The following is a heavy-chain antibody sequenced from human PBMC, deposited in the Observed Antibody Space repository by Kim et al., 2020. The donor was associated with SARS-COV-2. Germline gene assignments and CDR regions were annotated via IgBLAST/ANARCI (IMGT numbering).Heavy chain of an antibody. D-gene: IGHD4-17*01. CDR1: GFTFSSYG. Sequence: GGSLRLSCAASGFTFSSYGMHWVRQAPGKGLEWVAVISYDGSNKYYADSVKGRFTISRDNSKNTLYLQMNSLRAEDTAVYYCAKDSRGDYAFYYYYYGMDVWGQGTTVTVSS. J-gene: IGHJ6*02. V-gene: IGHV3-30*18. CDR3: AKDSRGDYAFYYYYYGMDV. CDR2: ISYDGSNK.